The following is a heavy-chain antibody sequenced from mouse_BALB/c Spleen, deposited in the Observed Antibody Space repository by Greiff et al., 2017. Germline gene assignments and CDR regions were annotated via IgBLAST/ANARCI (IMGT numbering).Heavy chain of an antibody. CDR3: ARDSSFDY. Sequence: EVKLVESGGGLVQPGGSLRLSSATSGFTFTDYYMSWVRQPPGKALEWLGFIRNKANGYTTEYSASVKGRFTISRDNSQSILYLQMNTLRAEDSATYYCARDSSFDYWGQGTTLTVSS. V-gene: IGHV7-3*02. CDR1: GFTFTDYY. CDR2: IRNKANGYTT. J-gene: IGHJ2*01.